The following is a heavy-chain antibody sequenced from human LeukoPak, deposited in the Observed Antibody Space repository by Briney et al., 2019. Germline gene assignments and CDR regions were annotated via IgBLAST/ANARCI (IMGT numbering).Heavy chain of an antibody. D-gene: IGHD3-10*01. CDR1: GGSFSGDY. V-gene: IGHV4-34*01. CDR3: ARGRARGNWFDP. CDR2: INHSGST. Sequence: PSETLSLTCAVYGGSFSGDYWSWIRQPPGKGLEWIGEINHSGSTNYNPSLKSRVTISVDTSKNQFSLKLSSVTAADTAVYYCARGRARGNWFDPWGQGTLVTVSS. J-gene: IGHJ5*02.